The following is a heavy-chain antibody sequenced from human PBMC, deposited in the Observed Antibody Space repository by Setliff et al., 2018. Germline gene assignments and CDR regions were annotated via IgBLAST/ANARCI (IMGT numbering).Heavy chain of an antibody. Sequence: PSETLSLTCSVYGESFSNNYWSWIRQTPGKGLEWIGESNHGGSTSYHPPLKSRLTMSVDTSKNQFSLKLTSVTAADTAVYYCARERYFDWFFEDWGHGTLVTVSS. CDR2: SNHGGST. V-gene: IGHV4-34*01. CDR3: ARERYFDWFFED. J-gene: IGHJ4*01. D-gene: IGHD3-9*01. CDR1: GESFSNNY.